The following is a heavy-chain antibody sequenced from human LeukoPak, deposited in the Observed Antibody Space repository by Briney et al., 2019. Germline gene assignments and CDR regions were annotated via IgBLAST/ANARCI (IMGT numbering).Heavy chain of an antibody. CDR1: GFTFSNYA. J-gene: IGHJ3*02. D-gene: IGHD3-16*01. CDR3: AREPMGAFDI. V-gene: IGHV3-53*01. CDR2: IYSGGST. Sequence: GGSLRLSCAASGFTFSNYAMTWVRQAPGKGLEWVSVIYSGGSTYYADSVKGRFTISRDNSKNTLYLQMNSLRAEDTAVYYCAREPMGAFDIWGQGTMVTVSS.